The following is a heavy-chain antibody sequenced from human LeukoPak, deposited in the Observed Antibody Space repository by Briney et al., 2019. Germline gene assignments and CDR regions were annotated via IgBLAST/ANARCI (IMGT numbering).Heavy chain of an antibody. J-gene: IGHJ6*03. Sequence: SETLSLTCTVSGGSISSYYWSWIRQPPGKGLEWIGYIYYSGSTNYNPSLKSRVTISVDTSKNQFSLKLSSVTAADTAVYYCARYLHYDDYYYMDVWGKGTTVTVSS. CDR3: ARYLHYDDYYYMDV. D-gene: IGHD3-3*01. CDR2: IYYSGST. V-gene: IGHV4-59*01. CDR1: GGSISSYY.